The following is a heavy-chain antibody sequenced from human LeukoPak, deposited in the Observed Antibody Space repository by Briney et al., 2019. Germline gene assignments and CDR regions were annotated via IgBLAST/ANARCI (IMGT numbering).Heavy chain of an antibody. J-gene: IGHJ5*02. CDR2: INPSGGST. V-gene: IGHV1-46*01. D-gene: IGHD1-26*01. Sequence: ASVKVSCKASGYTFTSYYMHWVRQAPGQELEWMGIINPSGGSTSYAQKFQGRVTMTRDTSTSTVYMELSSLRSEDTAVYYCAREPFYSKWEQHNWFDPWGQGTLVTVSS. CDR3: AREPFYSKWEQHNWFDP. CDR1: GYTFTSYY.